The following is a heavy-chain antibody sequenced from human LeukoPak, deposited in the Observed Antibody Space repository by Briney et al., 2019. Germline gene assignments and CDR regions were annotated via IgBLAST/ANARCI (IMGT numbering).Heavy chain of an antibody. CDR3: ARDLWGVMTTVTPGEY. D-gene: IGHD4-17*01. J-gene: IGHJ4*02. Sequence: ASVKVSCKASGYSFSYYYMHWVRQAPGQGLEWMGWINPKSGDTNYAQEFQGRVTMTRDTSISTTYMDLSRLRSDDTAVYYCARDLWGVMTTVTPGEYWGQGTLVTVSS. CDR2: INPKSGDT. CDR1: GYSFSYYY. V-gene: IGHV1-2*02.